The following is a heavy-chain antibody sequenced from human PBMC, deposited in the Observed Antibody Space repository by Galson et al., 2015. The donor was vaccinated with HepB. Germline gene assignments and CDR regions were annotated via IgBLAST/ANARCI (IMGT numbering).Heavy chain of an antibody. CDR1: GYSISSGYY. J-gene: IGHJ4*02. D-gene: IGHD6-19*01. V-gene: IGHV4-38-2*02. Sequence: TLSLTCAVSGYSISSGYYWGWIRQPPGKGLEWIGSIYHSGSTYYNPSLKSRVTISVDTSKNQFSLKLSSVTAADTAVYYCARDSPAVAGTIDYWGQGTLVTVSS. CDR2: IYHSGST. CDR3: ARDSPAVAGTIDY.